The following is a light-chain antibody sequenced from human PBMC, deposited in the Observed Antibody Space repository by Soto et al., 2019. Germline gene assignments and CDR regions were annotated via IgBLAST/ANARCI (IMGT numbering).Light chain of an antibody. V-gene: IGLV6-57*04. CDR2: EDN. Sequence: NFMLTQPHSVSESPGKTVTISCTRSSGSIASNYVQWYQQRPGSAPTTVIYEDNQRPSGVPDRFSGSIDSSSNSASLTSSGLKTEVEADYYGQSYDSSIRVFGGGTQLTVL. CDR1: SGSIASNY. CDR3: QSYDSSIRV. J-gene: IGLJ7*01.